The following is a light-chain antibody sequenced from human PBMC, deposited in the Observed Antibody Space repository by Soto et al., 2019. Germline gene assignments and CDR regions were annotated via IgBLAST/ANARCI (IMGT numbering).Light chain of an antibody. CDR3: QQYGSSPYT. J-gene: IGKJ2*01. CDR1: QSVSSSY. V-gene: IGKV3-20*01. CDR2: GAS. Sequence: EIVLTQSPGTLSLSPGERATLSCRASQSVSSSYLAWYQQKPGQAPRLLIYGASSRATGIPDRFSGSGSGTDLTLTISRLEPEDLAVYYCQQYGSSPYTCGQGTKLEIK.